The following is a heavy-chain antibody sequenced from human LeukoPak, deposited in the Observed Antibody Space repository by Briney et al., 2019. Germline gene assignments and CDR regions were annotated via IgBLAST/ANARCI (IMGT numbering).Heavy chain of an antibody. J-gene: IGHJ4*02. D-gene: IGHD6-25*01. CDR1: SGSISSGSYY. CDR2: IYYTGST. Sequence: SETLSLTCTVSSGSISSGSYYWSWIRQPPGKGLEWIGYIYYTGSTNYNPSLKSRVTISVYISKNQFSLKLRSVTAADTAISYCARMTSGNWGQGTLVTVSS. CDR3: ARMTSGN. V-gene: IGHV4-61*01.